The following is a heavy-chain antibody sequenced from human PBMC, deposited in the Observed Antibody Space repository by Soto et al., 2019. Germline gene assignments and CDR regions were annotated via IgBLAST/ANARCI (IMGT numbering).Heavy chain of an antibody. CDR2: IYYSGST. Sequence: QVQLQESGPGLVKPSQTLSLTCTVSGGSISSGGYYWSWIRQHPGKGREWIGYIYYSGSTYYNPSLKSRVTISVDPSKNQFSLKLSSVTAADTAVYYCARDSDSSHDNNWFDPWGQGTLVTVSS. CDR3: ARDSDSSHDNNWFDP. CDR1: GGSISSGGYY. V-gene: IGHV4-31*03. D-gene: IGHD6-13*01. J-gene: IGHJ5*02.